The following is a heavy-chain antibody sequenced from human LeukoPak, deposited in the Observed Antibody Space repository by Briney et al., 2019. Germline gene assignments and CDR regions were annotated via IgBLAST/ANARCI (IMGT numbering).Heavy chain of an antibody. D-gene: IGHD5-12*01. CDR2: ISSSSSYI. CDR3: AREADSGYDPGVVDY. V-gene: IGHV3-21*01. Sequence: GGSLRLSCAASGFTFSSYSMNWVRQASGKGLEWVSSISSSSSYIYYADSVKGRFTISRDNAKNSLYLQMNSLRAEDTAVYYCAREADSGYDPGVVDYWGQGTLVTVSS. CDR1: GFTFSSYS. J-gene: IGHJ4*02.